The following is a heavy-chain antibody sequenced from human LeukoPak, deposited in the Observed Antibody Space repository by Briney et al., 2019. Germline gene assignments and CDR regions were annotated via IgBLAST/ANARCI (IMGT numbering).Heavy chain of an antibody. D-gene: IGHD6-6*01. J-gene: IGHJ6*02. V-gene: IGHV3-21*01. Sequence: GGSLRLSCAASGFTFDDYGMSWVRQAPGKGLEWVSSISSSSSYIYYADSVKGRFTISRDNAKNSLYLQMNSLRAEDTAVYYCARDSSSYRPSLGYYYYGMDVWGQGTTVTVSS. CDR3: ARDSSSYRPSLGYYYYGMDV. CDR1: GFTFDDYG. CDR2: ISSSSSYI.